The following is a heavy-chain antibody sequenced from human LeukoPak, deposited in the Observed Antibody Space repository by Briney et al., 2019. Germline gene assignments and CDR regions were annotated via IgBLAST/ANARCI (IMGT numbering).Heavy chain of an antibody. V-gene: IGHV1-8*01. CDR2: MNPNSGNT. Sequence: ASVKVSCKASGYTFTSYDINWVRQATGQGLEWMGWMNPNSGNTGYAQKFQGRVTMTRNTSIRTAYMELSSLRSEDTAVYYCAREGGDYYDSSGYYIVDYWGQGTLVTVSS. J-gene: IGHJ4*02. CDR3: AREGGDYYDSSGYYIVDY. CDR1: GYTFTSYD. D-gene: IGHD3-22*01.